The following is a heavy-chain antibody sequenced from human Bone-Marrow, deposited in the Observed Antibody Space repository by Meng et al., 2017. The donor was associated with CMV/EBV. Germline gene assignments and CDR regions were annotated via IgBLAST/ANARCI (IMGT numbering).Heavy chain of an antibody. J-gene: IGHJ3*02. CDR2: INWNGGST. CDR1: GFTFDDYG. D-gene: IGHD1-26*01. Sequence: GESLKISCAASGFTFDDYGMSWVRQAPGKGLEWVSGINWNGGSTGYADSVKGRFTISRDNAKNTLYLQMSSLRADDTAVYYCAREGKWDQLSGAFDMWGQGTMVTVSS. CDR3: AREGKWDQLSGAFDM. V-gene: IGHV3-20*04.